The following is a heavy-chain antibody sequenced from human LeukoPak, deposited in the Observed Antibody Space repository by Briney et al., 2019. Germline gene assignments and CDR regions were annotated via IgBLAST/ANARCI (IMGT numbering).Heavy chain of an antibody. D-gene: IGHD3-16*01. V-gene: IGHV5-51*01. CDR2: IYPGDCDT. CDR3: ARSARYDEHAFDI. Sequence: GGSLKISWKGSGYSFTSYWIGWVRQMPGKGLEWMGIIYPGDCDTRYSPFCQGQVTISADKSISTAYLQWSSLKASDTAMYYCARSARYDEHAFDIWGQGTMVTVSS. CDR1: GYSFTSYW. J-gene: IGHJ3*02.